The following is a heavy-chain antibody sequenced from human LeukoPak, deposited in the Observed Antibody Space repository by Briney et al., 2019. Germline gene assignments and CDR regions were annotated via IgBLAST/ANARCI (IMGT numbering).Heavy chain of an antibody. D-gene: IGHD6-19*01. J-gene: IGHJ6*03. CDR1: GFTFSSYR. CDR3: ARDGGYSSGWYGYYYYYYYMDV. V-gene: IGHV3-48*04. Sequence: PTGGSLRLSCAASGFTFSSYRMNWVRQPPGKGLEWVSYISSSGSTIYYADSVKGRFTISRDNAKNSLYLQMNSLRAEDTAVYYCARDGGYSSGWYGYYYYYYYMDVWGKGTTVTVSS. CDR2: ISSSGSTI.